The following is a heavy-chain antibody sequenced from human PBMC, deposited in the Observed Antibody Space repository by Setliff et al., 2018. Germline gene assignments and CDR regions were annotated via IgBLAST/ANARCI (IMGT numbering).Heavy chain of an antibody. CDR1: GGSISSGGYY. CDR3: ARGRAGHSGH. V-gene: IGHV4-31*03. CDR2: IYYSGSTS. Sequence: SETLSLTCTVSGGSISSGGYYWSWIRQHPGKGQEWIGYIYYSGSTSYYNPSLKSRVTISVDTSKNQFSLKLSSVTAADTAVYYCARGRAGHSGHWGQGTLVTSPQ. J-gene: IGHJ4*02. D-gene: IGHD6-19*01.